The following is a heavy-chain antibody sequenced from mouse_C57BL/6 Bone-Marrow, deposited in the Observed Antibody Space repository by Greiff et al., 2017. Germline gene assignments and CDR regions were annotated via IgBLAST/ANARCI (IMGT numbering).Heavy chain of an antibody. CDR2: IDPEDGDT. CDR3: TITTVVYWYFDV. V-gene: IGHV14-1*01. D-gene: IGHD1-1*01. Sequence: EVQLQQSGAELVRPGASVKLSCTASGFNIKDYYMHWVKQRPEQGLEWIGRIDPEDGDTEYAPKFHGKATMTADTSSNTAYLQLSSLTSEDTAVYYCTITTVVYWYFDVWGTGTTVTVSS. J-gene: IGHJ1*03. CDR1: GFNIKDYY.